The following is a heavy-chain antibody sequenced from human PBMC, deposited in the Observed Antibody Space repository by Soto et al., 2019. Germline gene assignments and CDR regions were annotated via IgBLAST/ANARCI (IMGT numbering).Heavy chain of an antibody. D-gene: IGHD2-15*01. J-gene: IGHJ6*02. CDR1: GFTFSSYG. V-gene: IGHV3-33*01. Sequence: QVQLVESGGGVVQPGRSLRLSCAASGFTFSSYGMHWVRQAPGKGLEWVAVIWHDGSNKYYADSVKGRFTISRDNSKNTLYLQMNSLRAEDTAVYYCASEYCSGGSCYYYGMDVWGQGTTVTVSS. CDR2: IWHDGSNK. CDR3: ASEYCSGGSCYYYGMDV.